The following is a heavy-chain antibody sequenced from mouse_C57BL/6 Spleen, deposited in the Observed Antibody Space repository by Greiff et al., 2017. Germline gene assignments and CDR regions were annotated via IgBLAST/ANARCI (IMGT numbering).Heavy chain of an antibody. D-gene: IGHD3-3*01. V-gene: IGHV5-4*01. CDR3: AREGTNWYFDV. Sequence: EVKLVESGGGLVKPGGSLKLSCAASGFTFSSYAMSWVRQTPEKRLEWVATISDGGSYTYYPDYVKGRFTISRDNAKNNLYLQMSHLKSEDTAMYYCAREGTNWYFDVWGTGTTVTVSS. CDR1: GFTFSSYA. CDR2: ISDGGSYT. J-gene: IGHJ1*03.